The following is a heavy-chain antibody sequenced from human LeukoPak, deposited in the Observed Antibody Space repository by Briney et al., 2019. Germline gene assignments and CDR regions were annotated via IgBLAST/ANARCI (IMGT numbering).Heavy chain of an antibody. V-gene: IGHV4-34*12. D-gene: IGHD3-10*01. Sequence: SETLSLTCAVYGGSFSGYYWGWIRQPPGKGLEWIGNIFYSGSTYYSPSLRSRVTISLDTSRNQFSLKLTSVTAADTAVYYCAKSNGSGLVDIWGQGTMVTVYS. J-gene: IGHJ3*02. CDR2: IFYSGST. CDR1: GGSFSGYY. CDR3: AKSNGSGLVDI.